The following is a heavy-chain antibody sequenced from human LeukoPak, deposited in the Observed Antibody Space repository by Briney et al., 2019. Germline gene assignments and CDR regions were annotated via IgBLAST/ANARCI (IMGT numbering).Heavy chain of an antibody. D-gene: IGHD2-21*01. Sequence: ASVKVSCKASGYTFSGYYMQWVRQAPGKGLEWVSAISDSGNTYHADSVKGRFTISRDSSKNTLFLQMNRLRPEDAAVYYCAKAPVTTCRGAYCYPFDYWGQGTLVTVSS. J-gene: IGHJ4*02. CDR3: AKAPVTTCRGAYCYPFDY. V-gene: IGHV3-23*01. CDR2: ISDSGNT. CDR1: GYTFSGYY.